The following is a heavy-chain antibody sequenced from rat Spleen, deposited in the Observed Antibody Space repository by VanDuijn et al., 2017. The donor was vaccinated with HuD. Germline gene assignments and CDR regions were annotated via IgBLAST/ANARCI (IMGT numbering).Heavy chain of an antibody. D-gene: IGHD1-11*01. J-gene: IGHJ2*01. CDR2: INTDGGST. CDR1: GFTFSSYW. Sequence: EVQLVETGGGLVQPGRSLRLSCVAFGFTFSSYWMYWIRQAPGKGLEWVSSINTDGGSTYYPDSVKGRFTISRDNAEDTVYLQMNSLRSEDTATYYCATEGMLGFFDFWGQGVMVTVSS. CDR3: ATEGMLGFFDF. V-gene: IGHV5-58*01.